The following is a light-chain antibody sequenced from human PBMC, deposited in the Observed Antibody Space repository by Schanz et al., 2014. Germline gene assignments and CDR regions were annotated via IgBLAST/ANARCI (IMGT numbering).Light chain of an antibody. CDR2: GAS. CDR1: QSVNSDY. V-gene: IGKV3-20*01. CDR3: QQYGSSPLT. Sequence: EIVLTQSPGTLSLSPGERATLSCRASQSVNSDYLAWYQQRPGQAPRLLIYGASTRATGIPARFSGSGSETDFTLTISRLEPEDFAVYYCQQYGSSPLTFGGGTKVEIK. J-gene: IGKJ4*01.